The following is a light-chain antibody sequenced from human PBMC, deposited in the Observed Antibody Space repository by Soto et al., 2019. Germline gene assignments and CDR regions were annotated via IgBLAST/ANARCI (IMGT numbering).Light chain of an antibody. CDR3: CSYAGSSTPHVV. CDR1: SSDVGSYNL. V-gene: IGLV2-23*01. Sequence: QSALTQPASVSGSPGQSITISCTGTSSDVGSYNLVSWYQQHPGKAPKLMIYEGSKRPSGVSNRFSGSKSGNTVSLTISGLQAEDEADYYCCSYAGSSTPHVVFVGGTKLTVL. CDR2: EGS. J-gene: IGLJ2*01.